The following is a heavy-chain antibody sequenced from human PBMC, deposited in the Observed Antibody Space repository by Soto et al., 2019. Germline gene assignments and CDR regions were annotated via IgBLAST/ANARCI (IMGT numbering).Heavy chain of an antibody. Sequence: SVTLSLSCTVAGGSISSRGYCWRWIRQHPGKGLEWIGYIYYSGSTYYNPSLKSRVTISVDTSKNQFSLKLSSVTAADTAVYYCASGASYSSSSIAADYWGQGTLVTVSS. CDR3: ASGASYSSSSIAADY. CDR2: IYYSGST. CDR1: GGSISSRGYC. J-gene: IGHJ4*02. D-gene: IGHD6-6*01. V-gene: IGHV4-31*03.